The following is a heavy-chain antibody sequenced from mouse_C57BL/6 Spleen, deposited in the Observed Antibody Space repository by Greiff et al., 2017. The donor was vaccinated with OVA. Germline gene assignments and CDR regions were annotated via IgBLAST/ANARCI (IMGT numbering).Heavy chain of an antibody. CDR3: ARDGRLRGFDY. Sequence: EVQLQESGGGLVKPGGSLKLSCAASGFTFSSYAMSWVRQTPEKRLEWVATISDGGSYTYYPDNVKGRFTISRDNAKNNLYLQMSHLKSEDTAMYYCARDGRLRGFDYWGQGTTLTVSS. CDR2: ISDGGSYT. V-gene: IGHV5-4*01. CDR1: GFTFSSYA. D-gene: IGHD2-4*01. J-gene: IGHJ2*01.